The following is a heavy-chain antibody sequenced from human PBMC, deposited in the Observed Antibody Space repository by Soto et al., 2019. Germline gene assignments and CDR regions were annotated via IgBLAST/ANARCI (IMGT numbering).Heavy chain of an antibody. J-gene: IGHJ4*02. CDR1: GFTLSGHA. V-gene: IGHV3-30-3*01. CDR2: IAADGSRE. Sequence: PGGSLRLSCVASGFTLSGHAMHWVRQAPGEGLEWLAIIAADGSREYYADSVKGRFTISRDNSRNPLHLQLNSLIVEDTAIYYCARDNWSRGPLGLASYWGQGTLVTGS. CDR3: ARDNWSRGPLGLASY. D-gene: IGHD3-3*01.